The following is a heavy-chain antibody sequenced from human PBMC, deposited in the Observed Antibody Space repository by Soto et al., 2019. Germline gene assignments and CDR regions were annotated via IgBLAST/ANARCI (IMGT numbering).Heavy chain of an antibody. CDR3: ARLSPGYYCCGIDV. Sequence: SETLSLTCAVSGDPISSSKWSTWLRQTPAQRLQWIGKIDQNGTMNYNPSLESRVTILKDNSRNQLSLKLICVTAVDPAAYHSARLSPGYYCCGIDVQGQRSRGAVSS. CDR2: IDQNGTM. V-gene: IGHV4-4*02. CDR1: GDPISSSKW. J-gene: IGHJ6*02.